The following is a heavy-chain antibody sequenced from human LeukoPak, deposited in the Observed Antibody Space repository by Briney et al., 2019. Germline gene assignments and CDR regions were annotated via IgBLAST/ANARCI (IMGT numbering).Heavy chain of an antibody. V-gene: IGHV3-30*03. Sequence: AGGSLRLSCAYSGFTFRNHGMHWVRQAPGKGLEWVAVASTDEINQWYADSVKGRFIIPRDNSRNTVILEMNTLRTEDTAVYFCAAFITTKLDYWGQGILVTVSS. CDR3: AAFITTKLDY. CDR1: GFTFRNHG. CDR2: ASTDEINQ. D-gene: IGHD3-22*01. J-gene: IGHJ4*02.